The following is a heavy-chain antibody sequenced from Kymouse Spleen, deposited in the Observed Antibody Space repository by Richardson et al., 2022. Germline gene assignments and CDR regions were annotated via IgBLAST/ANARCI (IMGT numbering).Heavy chain of an antibody. CDR3: ARGVTGTTLYYYYYYGMDV. CDR1: GYTFTGYY. CDR2: INPNSGGT. V-gene: IGHV1-2*04. Sequence: QVQLVQSGAEVKKPGASVKVSCKASGYTFTGYYMHWVRQAPGQGLEWMGWINPNSGGTNYAQKFQGWVTMTRDTSISTAYMELSRLRSDDTAVYYCARGVTGTTLYYYYYYGMDVWGQGTTVTVSS. D-gene: IGHD1-7*01. J-gene: IGHJ6*02.